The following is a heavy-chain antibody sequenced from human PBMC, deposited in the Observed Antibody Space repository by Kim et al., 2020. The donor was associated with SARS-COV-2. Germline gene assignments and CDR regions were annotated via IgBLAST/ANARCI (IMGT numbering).Heavy chain of an antibody. V-gene: IGHV3-23*01. J-gene: IGHJ4*02. Sequence: GGSLRLSCAASGFTFSSYAMSWVRQAPGKGLEWVSAISGSGGSTYYADSVKGRFTISRDNSKNTLYLQMNSLRAEDTAVYYCAKPASTYYYDSSGYYYFDYWGQGTLVTVSS. D-gene: IGHD3-22*01. CDR2: ISGSGGST. CDR1: GFTFSSYA. CDR3: AKPASTYYYDSSGYYYFDY.